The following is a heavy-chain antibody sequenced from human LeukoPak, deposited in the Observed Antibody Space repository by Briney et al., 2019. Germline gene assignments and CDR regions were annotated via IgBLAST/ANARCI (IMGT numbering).Heavy chain of an antibody. CDR2: INHSGST. J-gene: IGHJ4*02. Sequence: SETLSLTCAVYGGSFSGYYWSWIRQPPGKGLEWIGEINHSGSTNYNPSLKSRVTISVDTSKNQFSLKLSSVTAADTAVYYCASYSGDSGYDFDYWGQGTLVTVSS. D-gene: IGHD5-12*01. CDR3: ASYSGDSGYDFDY. CDR1: GGSFSGYY. V-gene: IGHV4-34*01.